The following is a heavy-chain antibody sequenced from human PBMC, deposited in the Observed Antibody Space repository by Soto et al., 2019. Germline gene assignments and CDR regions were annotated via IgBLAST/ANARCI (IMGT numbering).Heavy chain of an antibody. D-gene: IGHD6-13*01. V-gene: IGHV4-59*01. J-gene: IGHJ6*02. CDR1: GGSISSYY. CDR2: IYYSGST. CDR3: ARDHSSSLWGYYGMDV. Sequence: SETLSLTCTVSGGSISSYYWSWIRQPPGKGLEWIGYIYYSGSTYYNPSLKSRVTISVDTSKNQFSLKLSSVTAADTAVYYCARDHSSSLWGYYGMDVWGQGTTVTVSS.